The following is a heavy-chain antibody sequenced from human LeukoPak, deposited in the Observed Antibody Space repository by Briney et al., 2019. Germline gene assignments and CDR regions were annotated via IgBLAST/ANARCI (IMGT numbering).Heavy chain of an antibody. Sequence: AAVTVSFKASGYTFTSYGISWVRQAPGQGLEGMGFISAYNGNTNYAQKLQGRVTMTTDTSTSTAYMELRSLRSDDTAVYYCARARDPWAPNWFNPWGQGTLVTVSS. CDR1: GYTFTSYG. CDR2: ISAYNGNT. V-gene: IGHV1-18*04. CDR3: ARARDPWAPNWFNP. J-gene: IGHJ5*02. D-gene: IGHD7-27*01.